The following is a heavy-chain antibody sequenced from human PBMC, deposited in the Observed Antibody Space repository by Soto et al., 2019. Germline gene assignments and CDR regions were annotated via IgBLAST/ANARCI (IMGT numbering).Heavy chain of an antibody. CDR2: ISGSGGST. Sequence: PGGSLRLSCAASGFTFSSYAMSWVRQAPGKGLEWVSAISGSGGSTYYADSVEGRFTISRDNSKNTLYLQMNSLRAEDTAVYYCAKFRSSSWTYCFDYWGQGTLVTVSS. V-gene: IGHV3-23*01. D-gene: IGHD6-13*01. J-gene: IGHJ4*02. CDR3: AKFRSSSWTYCFDY. CDR1: GFTFSSYA.